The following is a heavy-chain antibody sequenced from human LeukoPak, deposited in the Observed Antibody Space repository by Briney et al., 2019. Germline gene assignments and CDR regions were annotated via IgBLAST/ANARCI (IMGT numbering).Heavy chain of an antibody. V-gene: IGHV3-48*04. CDR2: ISSSSSTI. CDR3: AKERPNYVWGSYRYPRNFDY. D-gene: IGHD3-16*02. CDR1: GFTFSSYS. J-gene: IGHJ4*02. Sequence: GGSLRLSCAASGFTFSSYSMNWVRQAPGKGLEWVSYISSSSSTIYYADSVKGRFTISRDNAKNSLYLQMNSLRAEDTAVYYCAKERPNYVWGSYRYPRNFDYWGQGTLVTVSS.